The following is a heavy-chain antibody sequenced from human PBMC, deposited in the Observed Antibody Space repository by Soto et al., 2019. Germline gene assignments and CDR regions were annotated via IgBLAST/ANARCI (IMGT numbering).Heavy chain of an antibody. J-gene: IGHJ4*02. CDR2: ISAYNGNT. CDR3: ARDNPPLGY. V-gene: IGHV1-18*01. Sequence: QVQLVQSGAEVKKPGASVKVSCKASGYTFTIYGISWVRQAPGQGLEWMGWISAYNGNTNYAQTLQVRVTMTTDTPTSTASMELRSLRSDDTAVYYWARDNPPLGYWGQGTLVTVSS. CDR1: GYTFTIYG.